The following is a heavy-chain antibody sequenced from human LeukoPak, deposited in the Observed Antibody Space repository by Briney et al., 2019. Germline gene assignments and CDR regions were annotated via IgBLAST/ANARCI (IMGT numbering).Heavy chain of an antibody. D-gene: IGHD1-26*01. CDR1: VFAFSSYA. CDR3: TRGGWGLRDHFDY. CDR2: ISKDGGTQ. V-gene: IGHV3-64*02. Sequence: GGSLRLSCSASVFAFSSYAMYWVRQAPGKGLEYVSAISKDGGTQYPADSLKGRITISRDNSKNTLYLQIGSMRAEDMALYYCTRGGWGLRDHFDYWGQGTLVTVSS. J-gene: IGHJ4*02.